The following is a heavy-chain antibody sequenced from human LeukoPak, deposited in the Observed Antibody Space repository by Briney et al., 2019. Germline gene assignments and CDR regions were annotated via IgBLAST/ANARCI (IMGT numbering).Heavy chain of an antibody. J-gene: IGHJ4*02. V-gene: IGHV4-38-2*02. CDR2: MNQSGTT. CDR3: ARDEVPYYYDSSGYYYRKGFDY. Sequence: SETLSLTCTVSGYSISSGYYWGWIRQPPGRGLEWIGSMNQSGTTYYNPSLKSRVTMSVDTSKNQFSLKLTSLTAADTAVYYCARDEVPYYYDSSGYYYRKGFDYWGQGTLVTVSS. CDR1: GYSISSGYY. D-gene: IGHD3-22*01.